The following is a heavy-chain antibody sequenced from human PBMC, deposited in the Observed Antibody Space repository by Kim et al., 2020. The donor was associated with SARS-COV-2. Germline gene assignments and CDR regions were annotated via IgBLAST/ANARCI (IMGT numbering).Heavy chain of an antibody. V-gene: IGHV3-30*18. CDR3: ANGLGWFGELTKNYYYYYGMDV. CDR1: GFTFSSYG. D-gene: IGHD3-10*01. Sequence: GGSLRLSCAASGFTFSSYGMHWVRQAPGKGLEWVAVISYDGSNKYYADSVKGRFTISRDNSKNTLYLQMNSLRAEDTAVYYCANGLGWFGELTKNYYYYYGMDVWGQGTTVTVSS. CDR2: ISYDGSNK. J-gene: IGHJ6*02.